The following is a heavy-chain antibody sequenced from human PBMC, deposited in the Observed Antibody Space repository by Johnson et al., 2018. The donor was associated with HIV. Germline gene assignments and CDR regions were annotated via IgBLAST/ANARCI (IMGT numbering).Heavy chain of an antibody. CDR3: ATDIRSGYRDAAFDI. V-gene: IGHV3-9*01. D-gene: IGHD5-12*01. CDR1: GSIFNDYA. Sequence: VQVVESGGGLVQPGRSLRLSCAASGSIFNDYAMHWVRQVPGKGLEWVTGINWNSVITAYADSVKGRFTISRDNAKNSLYLQMSSLRAEDTAFYYCATDIRSGYRDAAFDIWGRGTMVTVSS. J-gene: IGHJ3*02. CDR2: INWNSVIT.